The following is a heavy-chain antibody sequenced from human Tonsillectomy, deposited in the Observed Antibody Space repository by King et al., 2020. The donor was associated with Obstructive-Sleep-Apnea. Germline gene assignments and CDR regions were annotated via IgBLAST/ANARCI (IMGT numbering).Heavy chain of an antibody. CDR1: GDSLSSTSYY. Sequence: QVQLQESGPGLVKPSETLSLTCTVSGDSLSSTSYYWGWIRQPPGKGLEWIGSIYYSGSTFYNPSLKSRVTISLDTSKNQFSRKLGSVTAADTAVYYCARDYLFDFWGQGTLVTVSS. V-gene: IGHV4-39*07. J-gene: IGHJ4*02. CDR2: IYYSGST. CDR3: ARDYLFDF.